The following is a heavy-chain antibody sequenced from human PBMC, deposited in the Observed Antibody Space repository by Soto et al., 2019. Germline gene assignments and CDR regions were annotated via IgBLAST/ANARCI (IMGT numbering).Heavy chain of an antibody. CDR2: ISYDGSNK. J-gene: IGHJ6*02. CDR3: ARDRPIRQDSSSWYSRSYYYYYYGMDV. D-gene: IGHD6-13*01. Sequence: GGSLRLSCAASGFTFSSYAMHWVRQAPGKGLEWVAVISYDGSNKYYADSVKGRFTISRDNSKNTLYLQMNSLRAEDTAVYYCARDRPIRQDSSSWYSRSYYYYYYGMDVWGQGTTVTVSS. CDR1: GFTFSSYA. V-gene: IGHV3-30-3*01.